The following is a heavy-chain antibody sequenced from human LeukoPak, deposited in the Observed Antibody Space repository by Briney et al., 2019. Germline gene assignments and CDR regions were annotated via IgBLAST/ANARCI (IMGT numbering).Heavy chain of an antibody. J-gene: IGHJ4*02. CDR1: GFTFSSYG. CDR3: AKDDYGGFDY. CDR2: ISYDGSNK. V-gene: IGHV3-30*18. D-gene: IGHD4-23*01. Sequence: GGSLRLSCAASGFTFSSYGMHWVRQAPGKGLEWVAVISYDGSNKYYADSVKGRFTISRDNSKNTLYLQMNSLRAEDTAVYYCAKDDYGGFDYWGQGTLVTVSS.